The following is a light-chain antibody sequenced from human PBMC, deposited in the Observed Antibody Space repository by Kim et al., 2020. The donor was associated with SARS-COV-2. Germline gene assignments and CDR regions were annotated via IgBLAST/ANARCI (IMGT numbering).Light chain of an antibody. Sequence: APLSLSPVERATLSCRASQSVSSYLAWYQQKPGQAPRLLIYDVSNRATGIPARFSGSGSGTDFTLTISSLEPEDFAVYYCQQRRTFGQGTKVDIK. J-gene: IGKJ1*01. CDR1: QSVSSY. CDR3: QQRRT. CDR2: DVS. V-gene: IGKV3-11*01.